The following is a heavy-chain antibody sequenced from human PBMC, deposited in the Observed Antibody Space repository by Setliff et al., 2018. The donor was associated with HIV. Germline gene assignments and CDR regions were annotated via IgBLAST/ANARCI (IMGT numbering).Heavy chain of an antibody. Sequence: PSETLSLTCSVSGDSITSSSYYWGWLRQSPGKGLEWLGSIYYSGNAHYNPSLKSRVTISVDTSKNQFSLNLTSVTAADMAVYYYATDVMRWVVVVPAARRGYFDHWGRGTMVPSPQ. D-gene: IGHD2-21*01. CDR2: IYYSGNA. CDR1: GDSITSSSYY. CDR3: ATDVMRWVVVVPAARRGYFDH. J-gene: IGHJ4*02. V-gene: IGHV4-39*07.